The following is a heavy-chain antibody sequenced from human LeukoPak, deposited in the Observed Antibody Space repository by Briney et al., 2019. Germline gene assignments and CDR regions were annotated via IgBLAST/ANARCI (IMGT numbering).Heavy chain of an antibody. CDR3: ARRILRRGEFDY. CDR2: IYYSGST. Sequence: ETLSLTCTVSGGSISSYYWSWIRQPPGKGLEWIGYIYYSGSTNYNPSLKSRVTISVDTSKNQFSLKLSSVTAADTAVYYCARRILRRGEFDYWGQGTLVTVSS. V-gene: IGHV4-59*08. J-gene: IGHJ4*02. D-gene: IGHD3-10*01. CDR1: GGSISSYY.